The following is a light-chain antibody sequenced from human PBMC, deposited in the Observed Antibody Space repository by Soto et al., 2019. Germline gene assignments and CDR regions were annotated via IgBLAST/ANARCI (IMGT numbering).Light chain of an antibody. CDR2: AAY. J-gene: IGKJ1*01. CDR1: QTILSF. Sequence: DLQMTQSPFSLSASIGDRVTITCRASQTILSFLNWYQQRPGKAPSLLIYAAYNLESGVPSRFSGSGSGTEFTLTISSLQPEDFATYYCQQSYDTPWTFGQGTKLEIK. V-gene: IGKV1-39*01. CDR3: QQSYDTPWT.